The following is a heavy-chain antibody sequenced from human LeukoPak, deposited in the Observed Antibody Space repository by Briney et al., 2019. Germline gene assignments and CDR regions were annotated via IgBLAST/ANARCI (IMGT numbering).Heavy chain of an antibody. CDR2: LNPNSGGT. V-gene: IGHV1-2*02. Sequence: ASVTVSCKASGSTFTGYFMHWVRQAPGQGLEWMGWLNPNSGGTKYAQKFQGRVTMTRDTSISTAYMELSRLRSDDTAVYYCARATDGDYFYWGQGTLVTVSS. D-gene: IGHD4-17*01. CDR3: ARATDGDYFY. J-gene: IGHJ4*02. CDR1: GSTFTGYF.